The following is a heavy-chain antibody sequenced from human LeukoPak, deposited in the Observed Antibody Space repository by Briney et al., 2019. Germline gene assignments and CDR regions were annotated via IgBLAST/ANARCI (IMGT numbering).Heavy chain of an antibody. CDR2: IYYSGST. V-gene: IGHV4-59*01. J-gene: IGHJ4*02. Sequence: PSETLSLTCTVSGGSISSYYWSWIRQPPGKGLEWIGYIYYSGSTNYNPSLKSRVTISVDTSKNQFSLKLSSVTAADTAVYYCARARYNWKVPHFDYWGQGTLVTVSS. CDR1: GGSISSYY. D-gene: IGHD1-20*01. CDR3: ARARYNWKVPHFDY.